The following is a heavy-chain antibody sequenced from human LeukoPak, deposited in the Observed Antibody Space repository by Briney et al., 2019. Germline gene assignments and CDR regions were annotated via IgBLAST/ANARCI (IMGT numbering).Heavy chain of an antibody. D-gene: IGHD3-16*01. V-gene: IGHV1-18*01. CDR2: ISGSSSNT. J-gene: IGHJ3*02. CDR3: ARATGTWGHDGFDI. Sequence: ASVKVSCKAYGYTFMSHGISWVRQAPGQGLEWMGWISGSSSNTNYAQRLHGRVTMTTDTSTTTDYMELRSLRSADTAVYYCARATGTWGHDGFDIWGQGTMVTVSS. CDR1: GYTFMSHG.